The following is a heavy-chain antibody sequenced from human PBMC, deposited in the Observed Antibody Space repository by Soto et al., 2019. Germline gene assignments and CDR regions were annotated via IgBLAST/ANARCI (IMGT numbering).Heavy chain of an antibody. J-gene: IGHJ4*02. Sequence: QVQLVQSGAEVKKPGSSVKVSCKASGGTFSSYAISWVRQAPGQGLEWMGGIIPIFGTANYAQKFQGRVTIPAGESTSTAYMELGSLRSEDTAVYYCASPDILTGYYTFSFDYWGQGTLVTVSS. CDR1: GGTFSSYA. CDR2: IIPIFGTA. V-gene: IGHV1-69*01. CDR3: ASPDILTGYYTFSFDY. D-gene: IGHD3-9*01.